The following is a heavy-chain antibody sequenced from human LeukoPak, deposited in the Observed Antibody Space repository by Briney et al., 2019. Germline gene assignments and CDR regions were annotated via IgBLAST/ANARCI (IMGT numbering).Heavy chain of an antibody. CDR1: GFTFSDYA. Sequence: GSLRLSCAASGFTFSDYAMHWVRQVPGKGLEWVAVIWYDGSNKYHADSVKGRFTISRDNSKNTLYLEMNSPKVEDTAVYYCAREGKAAGTSGWIDPWGQGTLVTVSS. CDR2: IWYDGSNK. D-gene: IGHD6-13*01. V-gene: IGHV3-33*01. CDR3: AREGKAAGTSGWIDP. J-gene: IGHJ5*02.